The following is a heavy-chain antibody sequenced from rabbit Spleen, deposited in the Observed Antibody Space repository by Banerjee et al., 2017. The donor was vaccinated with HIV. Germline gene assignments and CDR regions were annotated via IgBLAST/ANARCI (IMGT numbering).Heavy chain of an antibody. V-gene: IGHV1S45*01. CDR2: IYGVGGST. D-gene: IGHD2-1*01. CDR1: GFSFSSNYW. J-gene: IGHJ4*01. Sequence: QEPLKESGGGLVTPGGNLTLTCTASGFSFSSNYWIYWVRQAPGKGLEWVARIYGVGGSTSYASWAKGRFTVSRTSSTTVTLQMTSLTVADTATYFCARDDLNGGWDLNLWGPGTLVTVS. CDR3: ARDDLNGGWDLNL.